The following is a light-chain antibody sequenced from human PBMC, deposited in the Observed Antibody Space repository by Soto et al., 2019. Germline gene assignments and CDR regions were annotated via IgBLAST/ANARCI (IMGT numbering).Light chain of an antibody. J-gene: IGLJ1*01. V-gene: IGLV3-1*01. Sequence: SYELTQPPSVSVSPGQTASITCPGDKLGDKYACWYQQKPGQSPVLVIYQGSKRPSGIPERFSGSNSGNTATLTISGTQAMDEADYYCQAWDSSTLGVFGTGTKLTVL. CDR3: QAWDSSTLGV. CDR2: QGS. CDR1: KLGDKY.